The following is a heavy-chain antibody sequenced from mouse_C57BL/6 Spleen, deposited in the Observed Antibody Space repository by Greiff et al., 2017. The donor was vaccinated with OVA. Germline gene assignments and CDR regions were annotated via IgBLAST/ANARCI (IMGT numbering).Heavy chain of an antibody. D-gene: IGHD1-1*01. CDR1: GYTFTSYW. V-gene: IGHV1-55*01. CDR3: AREKITTVAYFDY. Sequence: QVQLQQPGAELVKPGASVKMSCKASGYTFTSYWITWVKQRPGQGLEWIGDIYPGSGSANYNEKFKSKATLTVDTSSSTAYMQLSSLTSEDSAVYYCAREKITTVAYFDYWGQGTTLTVSS. J-gene: IGHJ2*01. CDR2: IYPGSGSA.